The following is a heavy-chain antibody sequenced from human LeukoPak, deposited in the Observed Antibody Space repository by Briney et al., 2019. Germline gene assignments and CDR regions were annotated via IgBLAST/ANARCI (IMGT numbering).Heavy chain of an antibody. CDR1: GGTFSTHP. J-gene: IGHJ4*02. CDR2: IIPILGRA. V-gene: IGHV1-69*11. D-gene: IGHD1/OR15-1a*01. Sequence: SVKVSCKASGGTFSTHPISWVRQAPGQGLEWMGKIIPILGRASYAQRFQGRVTITAEDSTSTAYMDLSSLTSDDTAVYYCAREGFGDWEQLPFEHWGQGTLVSVSS. CDR3: AREGFGDWEQLPFEH.